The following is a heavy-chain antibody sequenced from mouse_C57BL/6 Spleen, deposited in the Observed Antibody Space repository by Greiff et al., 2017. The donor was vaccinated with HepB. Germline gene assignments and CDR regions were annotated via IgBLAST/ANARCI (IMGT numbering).Heavy chain of an antibody. CDR1: GYAFSSSW. Sequence: QVQLQQSGPELVKPGASVKLSCKASGYAFSSSWMNWVKQRPGKGLEWIGRIYPGDGDTNYNGKFKGKATLTADKSSSTACMQLSSLTSEDSAVSCCARAGTDHLDYWGQGTTLTVSS. J-gene: IGHJ2*01. CDR3: ARAGTDHLDY. V-gene: IGHV1-82*01. D-gene: IGHD3-3*01. CDR2: IYPGDGDT.